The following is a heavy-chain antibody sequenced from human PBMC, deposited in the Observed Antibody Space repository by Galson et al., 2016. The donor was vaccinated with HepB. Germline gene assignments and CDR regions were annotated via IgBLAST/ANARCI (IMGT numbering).Heavy chain of an antibody. J-gene: IGHJ6*02. CDR1: GGTFSRDA. D-gene: IGHD5-24*01. Sequence: SVKVSCKASGGTFSRDAISWVRQAPGQGLEWMGGIIPIFGTANYAQKFQGRVTITADKSTSTAYMELSSLRSEDTGVYYCASYKGTYSINYYYGMDVWGQGTTVTVSS. CDR3: ASYKGTYSINYYYGMDV. V-gene: IGHV1-69*06. CDR2: IIPIFGTA.